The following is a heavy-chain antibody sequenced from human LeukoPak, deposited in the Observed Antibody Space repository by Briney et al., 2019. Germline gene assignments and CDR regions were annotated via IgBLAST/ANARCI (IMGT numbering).Heavy chain of an antibody. Sequence: GGSLRLSCAASGFTFSSYAMHWVRQAPGKGLEWVAVISYDGSNKYYADSVKGRFTISRDNSKNTLYLQMNSLRAEDTAVYYCARDLGYYDSSGYYPKDGGQGTLLTVSS. CDR1: GFTFSSYA. J-gene: IGHJ4*02. CDR2: ISYDGSNK. D-gene: IGHD3-22*01. CDR3: ARDLGYYDSSGYYPKD. V-gene: IGHV3-30-3*01.